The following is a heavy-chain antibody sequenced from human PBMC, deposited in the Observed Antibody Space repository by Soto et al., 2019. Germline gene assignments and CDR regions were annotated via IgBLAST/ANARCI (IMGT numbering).Heavy chain of an antibody. Sequence: PGGSLRLSCAVSGFTVSTNYMGWVRQAPGKGLEWVSIIYSGGSTFYADSVKGRFTISRDNSKNTLYLQMHNLRVEDTAIYYCARVGGLYGPLDYWGQGTLVTVSS. V-gene: IGHV3-66*01. D-gene: IGHD3-16*01. CDR1: GFTVSTNY. J-gene: IGHJ4*02. CDR3: ARVGGLYGPLDY. CDR2: IYSGGST.